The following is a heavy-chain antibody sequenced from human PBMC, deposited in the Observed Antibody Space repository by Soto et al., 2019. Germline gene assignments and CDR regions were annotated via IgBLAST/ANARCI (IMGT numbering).Heavy chain of an antibody. D-gene: IGHD3-9*01. CDR1: GYTFTSYG. J-gene: IGHJ6*02. CDR2: INAYNGNT. Sequence: QVQLVQSGAEVKKPGASVKVSCKASGYTFTSYGISWVRQAPGQGLEWMGWINAYNGNTNYAQKLQGRVTMTTDTSTSTAYMELRSLRSDDTAVYYCARNQGVLRYFDWLLPPYYYYGMDVWGQGTTVTVSS. V-gene: IGHV1-18*01. CDR3: ARNQGVLRYFDWLLPPYYYYGMDV.